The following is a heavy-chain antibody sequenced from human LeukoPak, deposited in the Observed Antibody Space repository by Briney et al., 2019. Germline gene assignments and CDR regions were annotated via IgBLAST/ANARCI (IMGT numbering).Heavy chain of an antibody. V-gene: IGHV1-2*06. D-gene: IGHD1-26*01. J-gene: IGHJ5*02. CDR3: ARDVPAWSQT. Sequence: ASVKVSCKASGYTFTDYYMHWVRQAPGQGLEWMGRINPNSGGSNYAQEFQGRVTMTRDTSISTAYMELNRLTSDDTAVYYCARDVPAWSQTWGQGTLVTVSS. CDR2: INPNSGGS. CDR1: GYTFTDYY.